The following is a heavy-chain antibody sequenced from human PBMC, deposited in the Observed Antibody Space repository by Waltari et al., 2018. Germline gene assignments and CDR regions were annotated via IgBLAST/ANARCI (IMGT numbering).Heavy chain of an antibody. D-gene: IGHD5-12*01. CDR1: GGSLISSSYD. CDR3: ARGRGFGRRDGYNAGDY. J-gene: IGHJ4*02. V-gene: IGHV4-39*07. Sequence: QLQLQESGRGLVKRSETLSLTCTVSGGSLISSSYDWGWVRQPPGKGLEWIGSIYYSGSTYYSPSLKSRVTISVDTSKNQFSLKLSSVTAADTAVYYCARGRGFGRRDGYNAGDYWGQGTLVTVSS. CDR2: IYYSGST.